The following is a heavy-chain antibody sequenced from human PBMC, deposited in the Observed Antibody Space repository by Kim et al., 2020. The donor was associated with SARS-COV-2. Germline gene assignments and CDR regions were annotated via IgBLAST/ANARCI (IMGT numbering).Heavy chain of an antibody. CDR2: INEDGSEK. J-gene: IGHJ4*02. D-gene: IGHD2-15*01. CDR1: GFTFSNHW. Sequence: GGSLRLSCAASGFTFSNHWMNWVRQAPGKGLEWVASINEDGSEKYYVDSVKGRFSISRDNAKNSLYLEMNRLRAEATAVYYCARGRVAEGYWGQGMLVTVSS. CDR3: ARGRVAEGY. V-gene: IGHV3-7*01.